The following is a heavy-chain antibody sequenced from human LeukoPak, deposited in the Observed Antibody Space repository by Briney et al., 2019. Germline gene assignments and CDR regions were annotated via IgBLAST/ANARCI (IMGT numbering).Heavy chain of an antibody. V-gene: IGHV3-48*03. CDR3: ARVDWGSGYFDY. CDR1: GFTFSRRE. J-gene: IGHJ4*02. Sequence: GGSLRLSCSASGFTFSRREMAWVRQAPGKGLEWVSHISSSGSTIKYADSVKGRFTISRDNAKNTLYLQMNSLRADDTAVYYCARVDWGSGYFDYWGQGTLVTVSS. D-gene: IGHD3-16*01. CDR2: ISSSGSTI.